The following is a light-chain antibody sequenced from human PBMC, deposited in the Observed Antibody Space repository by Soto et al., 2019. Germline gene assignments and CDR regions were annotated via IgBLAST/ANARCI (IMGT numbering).Light chain of an antibody. Sequence: QSVLTQPASVSGSPGQSITISCTGTSSDVGGYNYVSWYQQHPGKAPKLMMYEVSNRPSGVSNRFSGSKSGNTASLTISGLQAEDEADYYCSSYTTSSTLGFGTGTKVTVL. CDR2: EVS. CDR1: SSDVGGYNY. J-gene: IGLJ1*01. CDR3: SSYTTSSTLG. V-gene: IGLV2-14*01.